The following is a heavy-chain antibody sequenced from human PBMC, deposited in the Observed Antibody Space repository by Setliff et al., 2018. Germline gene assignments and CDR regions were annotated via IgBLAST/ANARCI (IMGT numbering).Heavy chain of an antibody. J-gene: IGHJ3*02. D-gene: IGHD1-1*01. CDR3: GGTAFGSYGIDM. CDR2: IYYSGTT. V-gene: IGHV4-59*01. Sequence: SETLSLTCTVSGGSLTNRYWSWIRQPPGKGLEWLGYIYYSGTTNYSPSLKSRVTISVDTSKNQFSLSLKSVTAADTAVYYCGGTAFGSYGIDMWGQGTMVTVS. CDR1: GGSLTNRY.